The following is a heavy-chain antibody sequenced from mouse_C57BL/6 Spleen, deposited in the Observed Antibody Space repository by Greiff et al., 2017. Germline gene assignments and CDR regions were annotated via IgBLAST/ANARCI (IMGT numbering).Heavy chain of an antibody. D-gene: IGHD1-1*01. CDR3: ARDYYGSSWDYAMDY. CDR2: ISYDGSN. J-gene: IGHJ4*01. V-gene: IGHV3-6*01. CDR1: GYSITSGYY. Sequence: EVKLQESGPGLVKPSQSLSLTCSVTGYSITSGYYWNWIRQFPGNKLEWMGYISYDGSNNYNPSLKNRISITRDTSKNQFFLKLNSVTTEDTATYYCARDYYGSSWDYAMDYWGQGTSVTVSS.